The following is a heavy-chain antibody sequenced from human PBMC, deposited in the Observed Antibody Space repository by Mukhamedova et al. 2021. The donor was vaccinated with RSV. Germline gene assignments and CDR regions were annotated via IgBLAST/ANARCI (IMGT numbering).Heavy chain of an antibody. CDR2: GTT. D-gene: IGHD5-24*01. V-gene: IGHV4-30-2*04. CDR3: ATSTIATEDPDY. Sequence: GTTYYNPSLKSRVTISVDTSRNQFSLKLSSVTAADTAVYYCATSTIATEDPDYWGQGTLVTVSS. J-gene: IGHJ4*02.